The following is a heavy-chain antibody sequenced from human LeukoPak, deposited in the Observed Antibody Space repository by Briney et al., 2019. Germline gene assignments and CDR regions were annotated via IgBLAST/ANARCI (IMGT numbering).Heavy chain of an antibody. J-gene: IGHJ4*02. CDR1: GFTFSSYW. D-gene: IGHD2-15*01. Sequence: GSLRLSCAASGFTFSSYWMSWVRQAPGKGLEWVANIKQGGSEKYYVDSVKGRFTISRDNAKNSLYLQMNSLRAEDTAVYYCARATDGWSHFDYWGQGTLVTVSS. CDR3: ARATDGWSHFDY. V-gene: IGHV3-7*01. CDR2: IKQGGSEK.